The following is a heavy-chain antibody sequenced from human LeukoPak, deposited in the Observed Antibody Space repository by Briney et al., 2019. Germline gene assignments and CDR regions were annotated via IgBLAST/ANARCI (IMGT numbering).Heavy chain of an antibody. D-gene: IGHD2-8*02. CDR1: GGSFSGYY. CDR3: ARRGPGPLRGKNWFDP. V-gene: IGHV4-34*01. J-gene: IGHJ5*02. CDR2: INHSGST. Sequence: ASETLSLTCAVYGGSFSGYYWSWIRQPPGKGLEWIGEINHSGSTNYNPSLKSRVTISVDTSKNQFSLKLSSVTAPDTAVYYCARRGPGPLRGKNWFDPWGQGTLVTVSS.